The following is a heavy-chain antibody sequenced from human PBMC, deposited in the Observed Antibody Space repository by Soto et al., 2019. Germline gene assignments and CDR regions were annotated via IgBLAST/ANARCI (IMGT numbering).Heavy chain of an antibody. J-gene: IGHJ4*02. CDR3: GKVLVGATGHTDSDS. D-gene: IGHD2-15*01. CDR2: IDYNGVT. V-gene: IGHV4-39*01. CDR1: GGSIYRSGYY. Sequence: ASETLSLTCTVSGGSIYRSGYYWGWIRQPPGRGLEWIGNIDYNGVTYSNPSLKSRVTISRDTSKNQFSLKLTSVTAADTALYYCGKVLVGATGHTDSDSWGPGXLVTVYS.